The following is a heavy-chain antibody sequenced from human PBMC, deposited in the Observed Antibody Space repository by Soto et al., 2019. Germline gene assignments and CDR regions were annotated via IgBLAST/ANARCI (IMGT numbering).Heavy chain of an antibody. D-gene: IGHD6-19*01. V-gene: IGHV3-30-3*01. J-gene: IGHJ5*02. CDR2: ISYDGSDI. CDR1: GFMFSTYA. CDR3: ARDQGRTVTRGDWFDP. Sequence: QVQLVESGGGVVQPGRSLRLSCEASGFMFSTYAMHWVRQAPGKGLEWVAVISYDGSDIYYGDSGKGRFTISRDNSRNTLYLEMNSLQTEDTAVFYCARDQGRTVTRGDWFDPWGQGTLVTVSS.